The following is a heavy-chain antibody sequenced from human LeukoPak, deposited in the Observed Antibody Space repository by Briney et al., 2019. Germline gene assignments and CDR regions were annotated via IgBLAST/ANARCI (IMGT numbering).Heavy chain of an antibody. CDR2: IYYSGST. D-gene: IGHD3-16*01. CDR3: ARHARWGDTSYFDY. CDR1: GGSISSYY. J-gene: IGHJ4*02. V-gene: IGHV4-59*01. Sequence: PSETLSLTCTVSGGSISSYYWSWIRQPPGKGLEWIGYIYYSGSTNYNPSLKSRVTISVDTSKNQFSLKLNSVTAADTAVYYCARHARWGDTSYFDYWGQGTLVTVSS.